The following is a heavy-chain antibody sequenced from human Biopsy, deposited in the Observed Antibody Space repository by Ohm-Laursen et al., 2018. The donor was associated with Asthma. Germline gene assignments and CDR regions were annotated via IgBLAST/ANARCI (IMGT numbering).Heavy chain of an antibody. CDR1: GFSFSNFA. CDR3: VRDGTDDAFDI. J-gene: IGHJ3*02. D-gene: IGHD1-1*01. CDR2: ISKDASTQ. V-gene: IGHV3-30*01. Sequence: SLRLSCVASGFSFSNFAIHWVRQALGKGLEWVGVISKDASTQDYADSVKGRFTMARDNSKNTLDLQMNSLREEDTAVYYCVRDGTDDAFDIWGQGTVVSVSS.